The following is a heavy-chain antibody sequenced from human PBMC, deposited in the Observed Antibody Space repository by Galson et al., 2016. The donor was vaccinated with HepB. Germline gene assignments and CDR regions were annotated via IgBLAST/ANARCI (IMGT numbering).Heavy chain of an antibody. D-gene: IGHD1-26*01. CDR3: ARDSGSVSFDY. CDR2: IFSAGTT. V-gene: IGHV3-53*01. Sequence: SLRLSCAASGFSVSSNYLSWVRQAPGKGLEWVSVIFSAGTTYYADSVKGRFTISRDNFKNTLYLQMNSLRAEDTAVYYCARDSGSVSFDYWGQGTLVTVSS. J-gene: IGHJ4*02. CDR1: GFSVSSNY.